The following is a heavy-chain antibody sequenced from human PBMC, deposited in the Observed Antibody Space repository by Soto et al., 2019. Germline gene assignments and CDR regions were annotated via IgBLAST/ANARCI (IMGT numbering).Heavy chain of an antibody. J-gene: IGHJ6*02. V-gene: IGHV1-69*01. CDR1: GGTFSSYA. D-gene: IGHD3-10*01. CDR3: ARRGTMVRGVIAADYYYGMDV. CDR2: IIPIFGTA. Sequence: QVQLVQSGAEVKKPGSSVKVSCKASGGTFSSYAISWVRQAPGQGLEWMGGIIPIFGTANYAQKFQGRVTITADESTSTAYMELSSPRSEDTAVYYCARRGTMVRGVIAADYYYGMDVWGQGTTVTVSS.